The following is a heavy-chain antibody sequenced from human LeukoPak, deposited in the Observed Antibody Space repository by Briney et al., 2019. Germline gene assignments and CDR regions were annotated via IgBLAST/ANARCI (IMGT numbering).Heavy chain of an antibody. CDR3: AKDRTKISGWYNYFGY. D-gene: IGHD6-19*01. CDR1: GFTFSSYA. V-gene: IGHV3-23*01. Sequence: GGSLRLSCAASGFTFSSYAMSWVRQAPGKGLEWVSAISGSGGCTYYADSVKGRFTISRDNSKNTLYLQMNSLRAEDTAVYYCAKDRTKISGWYNYFGYWGQGTLVTVSS. J-gene: IGHJ4*02. CDR2: ISGSGGCT.